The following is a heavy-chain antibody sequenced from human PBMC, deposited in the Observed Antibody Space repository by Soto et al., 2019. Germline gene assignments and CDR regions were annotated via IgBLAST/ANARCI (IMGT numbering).Heavy chain of an antibody. CDR3: ARRGYGSRWPNVYMDV. V-gene: IGHV3-64*01. CDR2: ISNNGAHT. J-gene: IGHJ6*03. CDR1: GCTFSNYE. D-gene: IGHD6-13*01. Sequence: GGSLRLSCAASGCTFSNYEMHWVRQAPGKGLEYVSGISNNGAHTDYAKSVKGRFTISRDNSENTLYLQMGSLRAEDMALYYCARRGYGSRWPNVYMDVWGKGTTVTVSS.